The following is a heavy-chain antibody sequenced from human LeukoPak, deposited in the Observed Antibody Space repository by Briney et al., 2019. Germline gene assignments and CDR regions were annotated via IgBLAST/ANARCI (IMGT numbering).Heavy chain of an antibody. V-gene: IGHV1-46*01. CDR1: GYTFTNYY. CDR2: INPSGGST. D-gene: IGHD6-19*01. J-gene: IGHJ5*02. CDR3: ARVSVAGFSWFDP. Sequence: ASVKVSCTTSGYTFTNYYMHWVRQAPGQGLEWMGVINPSGGSTSYAQKFQGRVTMTRDTSTSTVYMELSSLRSEDTAVYYCARVSVAGFSWFDPWGQGTLVTVSS.